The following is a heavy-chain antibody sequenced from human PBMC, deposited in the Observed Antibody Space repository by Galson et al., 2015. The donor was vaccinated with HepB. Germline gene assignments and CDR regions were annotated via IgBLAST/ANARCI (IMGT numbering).Heavy chain of an antibody. CDR2: ISGSGGSA. D-gene: IGHD2-21*02. CDR1: GFTFSSYA. Sequence: SLRLSCAASGFTFSSYAMSWVRQAPGKGLEWVSAISGSGGSAYYADSVKGRFTISRDNSKNTLYLQMNSLRAEDTAVYYCAKGEVVVVTATLGVLFDYWGQGTLVTVSS. CDR3: AKGEVVVVTATLGVLFDY. J-gene: IGHJ4*02. V-gene: IGHV3-23*01.